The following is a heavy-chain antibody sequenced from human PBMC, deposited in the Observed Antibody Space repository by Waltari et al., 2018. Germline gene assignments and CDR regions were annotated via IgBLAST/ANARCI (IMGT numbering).Heavy chain of an antibody. CDR1: GYTFTSYY. Sequence: QVQLVQSGAEVKKPGASVKVSCKASGYTFTSYYMHWVRQAPGQGLEWMGIINPSGGSTSYAQKFQGRVTMTRDTSTSTVYMERGSLRSEDTAVYYCARDYVVGSSWYGPGDYYYYGMDVWGQGTTVTVSS. V-gene: IGHV1-46*01. J-gene: IGHJ6*02. CDR2: INPSGGST. CDR3: ARDYVVGSSWYGPGDYYYYGMDV. D-gene: IGHD6-13*01.